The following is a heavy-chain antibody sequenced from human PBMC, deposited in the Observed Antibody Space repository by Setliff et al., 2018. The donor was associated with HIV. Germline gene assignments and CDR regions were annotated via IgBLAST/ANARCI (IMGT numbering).Heavy chain of an antibody. D-gene: IGHD3-10*01. J-gene: IGHJ4*02. CDR1: GFTFGDYA. V-gene: IGHV3-49*04. Sequence: GGSLRLSCTTSGFTFGDYAMSWVRQAPGKGLEWVGFIRSKPYGETAHYASSVKGRFTISRDNSKSIAYLQMNSLKTEDTAVYYCTSIGRDMVRGVIPDYWGQGTLVTVS. CDR2: IRSKPYGETA. CDR3: TSIGRDMVRGVIPDY.